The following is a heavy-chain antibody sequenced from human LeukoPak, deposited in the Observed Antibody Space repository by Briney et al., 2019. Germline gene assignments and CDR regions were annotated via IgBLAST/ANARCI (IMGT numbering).Heavy chain of an antibody. J-gene: IGHJ6*03. CDR2: ITGSGGNT. CDR3: AKYKGAVFYHYCMDV. V-gene: IGHV3-23*01. Sequence: PGGSLRLSCAASGFTFSNLAMSWVRQAPGKGLEWVSGITGSGGNTHYADSVKGRFTISRDNSKNTLYLQMNSLRVEDTAIYYCAKYKGAVFYHYCMDVWGKGTTVTVSS. D-gene: IGHD1-1*01. CDR1: GFTFSNLA.